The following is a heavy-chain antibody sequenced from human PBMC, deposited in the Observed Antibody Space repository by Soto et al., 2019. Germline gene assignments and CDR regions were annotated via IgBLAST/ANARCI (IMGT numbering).Heavy chain of an antibody. D-gene: IGHD4-4*01. Sequence: GGSLRLSCAASGFTFSSYAMSWVRQAPGKGLEWVSAISGSGGSTYYADSVKGRFTISRDNSKNTLYLQMNSLRSEDTAVYYCAADRYSNYLSGMDVWGQGTTVTVSS. V-gene: IGHV3-23*01. CDR2: ISGSGGST. J-gene: IGHJ6*02. CDR3: AADRYSNYLSGMDV. CDR1: GFTFSSYA.